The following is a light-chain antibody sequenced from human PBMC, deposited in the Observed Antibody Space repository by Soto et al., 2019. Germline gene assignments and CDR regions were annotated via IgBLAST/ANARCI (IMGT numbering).Light chain of an antibody. CDR1: SSDVGGYNY. J-gene: IGLJ1*01. CDR3: SSHTSYSTRV. CDR2: EVS. V-gene: IGLV2-14*01. Sequence: QSVLTQPASVSGSPGQSIAISCTGTSSDVGGYNYVSWYQQHPGKAPKLMIHEVSNRPSEISDRFSGSKSGNTASLTISGLQADDEADYYCSSHTSYSTRVFGTGTKVTVL.